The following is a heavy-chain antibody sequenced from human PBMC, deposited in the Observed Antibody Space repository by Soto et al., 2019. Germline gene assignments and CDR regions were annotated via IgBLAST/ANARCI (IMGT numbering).Heavy chain of an antibody. CDR2: IYYSGST. J-gene: IGHJ4*02. CDR3: ARSKYSGLDY. D-gene: IGHD2-15*01. Sequence: SSETLSLTCTVSGGSISSGGYYWSWIRQHPGKGLEWIGYIYYSGSTYYNPSLKSRVTISVDTSKNQFSLKLSSVTAADTTVYYCARSKYSGLDYWGQGTLVTVSS. CDR1: GGSISSGGYY. V-gene: IGHV4-31*03.